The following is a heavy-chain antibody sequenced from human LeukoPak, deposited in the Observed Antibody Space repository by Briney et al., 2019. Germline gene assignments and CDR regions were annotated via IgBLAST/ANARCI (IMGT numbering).Heavy chain of an antibody. V-gene: IGHV1-8*01. D-gene: IGHD6-13*01. J-gene: IGHJ4*02. CDR2: MNPNSGNT. Sequence: ASVKVSCKASGYTFTSYDINWVQQATGQGLEWMGWMNPNSGNTGYAQKFQGRVTMTRNTSISTAYMELSSLRSEDTAVYYCARGLGGSFLIVRSSWVYWGQGTLVTVSS. CDR3: ARGLGGSFLIVRSSWVY. CDR1: GYTFTSYD.